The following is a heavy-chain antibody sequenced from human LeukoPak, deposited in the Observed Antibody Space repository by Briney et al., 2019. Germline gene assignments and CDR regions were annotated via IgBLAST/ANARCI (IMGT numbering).Heavy chain of an antibody. CDR1: GFTFSDYY. D-gene: IGHD5-18*01. J-gene: IGHJ4*02. CDR2: INWSGDII. CDR3: ARGRYSYGYGFDY. V-gene: IGHV3-11*01. Sequence: GGSLRLSCAASGFTFSDYYMGWIRQAPGKGLEWLSYINWSGDIIYYSDSVKGRFTISRDNGQKSLFLQMNSLRVEDTAVYYCARGRYSYGYGFDYWGQGTLVTVSS.